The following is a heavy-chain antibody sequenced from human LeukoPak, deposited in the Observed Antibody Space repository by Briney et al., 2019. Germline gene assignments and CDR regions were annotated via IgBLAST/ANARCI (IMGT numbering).Heavy chain of an antibody. V-gene: IGHV1-24*01. Sequence: ASVKVSCXVSGYTLTELSMHWVRQAHGKGLEWMAGFDPEDGETIYAQKFQGRVTMTEDTSTDTAYMELSSLRSEDTAVYYCATGYSYGYERAFDIWGQGTMVTVSS. CDR1: GYTLTELS. CDR3: ATGYSYGYERAFDI. CDR2: FDPEDGET. J-gene: IGHJ3*02. D-gene: IGHD5-18*01.